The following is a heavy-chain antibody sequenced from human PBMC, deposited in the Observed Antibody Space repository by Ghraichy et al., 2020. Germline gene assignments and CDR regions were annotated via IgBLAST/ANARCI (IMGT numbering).Heavy chain of an antibody. CDR1: GFTFSTYA. V-gene: IGHV3-23*01. CDR2: ISGSGDTM. J-gene: IGHJ4*02. CDR3: AKVSSLGVVITTPFDY. D-gene: IGHD3-3*01. Sequence: XGSLRLSCAASGFTFSTYAMSWVRQAPGKGLEWVSAISGSGDTMYYADSVRGRFTISRDNSKNTLYLQMNSLRAEDTAIYYCAKVSSLGVVITTPFDYWGQGTLVPVSS.